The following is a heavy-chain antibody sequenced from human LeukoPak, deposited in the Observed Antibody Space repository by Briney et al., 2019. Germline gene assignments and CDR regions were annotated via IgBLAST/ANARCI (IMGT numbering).Heavy chain of an antibody. CDR1: GDSISGGGYH. V-gene: IGHV4-31*03. Sequence: SQTLSLTCTVSGDSISGGGYHWSWLRQLPGEGLVWIGYIYYSGSTYYHPSLKSRVTISVDTAKNQFSLNLSSVTAADTAVYFCAKEGVTTRDDFGSGSYRGWFDPWGQGTLVTVSS. CDR2: IYYSGST. J-gene: IGHJ5*02. CDR3: AKEGVTTRDDFGSGSYRGWFDP. D-gene: IGHD3-10*01.